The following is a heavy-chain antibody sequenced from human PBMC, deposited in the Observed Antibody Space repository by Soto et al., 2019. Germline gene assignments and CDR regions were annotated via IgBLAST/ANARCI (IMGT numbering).Heavy chain of an antibody. J-gene: IGHJ4*02. Sequence: PSETLSLTCTVSGGSISSGGYYWSWIRQHPGKGLEWIGYIYYSGSTYYNPSLKSRVTISVDTSKNQFSLKLSSVTAADTAVYYCARGVYGGNDFDYWGQGTLVTVSS. CDR1: GGSISSGGYY. CDR2: IYYSGST. D-gene: IGHD4-17*01. V-gene: IGHV4-31*03. CDR3: ARGVYGGNDFDY.